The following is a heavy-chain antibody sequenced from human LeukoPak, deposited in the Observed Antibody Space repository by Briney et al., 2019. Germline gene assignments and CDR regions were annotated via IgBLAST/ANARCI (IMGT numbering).Heavy chain of an antibody. V-gene: IGHV4-39*01. CDR1: GGSISSSSYY. J-gene: IGHJ4*02. Sequence: PSETLSLTCTVSGGSISSSSYYWGWIRQPPGKGLEWIGSIYYSGSTYYNPSLKSRVTISADTSKNQFSLKLSSVTAADTAVYYCARRNRWGIAVAGGGNDYWGQETLVTVSS. D-gene: IGHD6-19*01. CDR2: IYYSGST. CDR3: ARRNRWGIAVAGGGNDY.